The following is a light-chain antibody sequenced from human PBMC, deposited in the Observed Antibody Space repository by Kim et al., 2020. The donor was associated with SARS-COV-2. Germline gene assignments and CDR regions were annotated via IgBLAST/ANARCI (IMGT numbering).Light chain of an antibody. V-gene: IGLV3-1*01. CDR2: QDS. CDR1: KLGDKY. CDR3: QAWDSSTAV. J-gene: IGLJ1*01. Sequence: VYPRQTASITCSGDKLGDKYACWHQQKPGQSPVLVIYQDSKRPSGIPERFSGSNSGNTATLTISGTQAMDEADYYCQAWDSSTAVFGTGTKVTVL.